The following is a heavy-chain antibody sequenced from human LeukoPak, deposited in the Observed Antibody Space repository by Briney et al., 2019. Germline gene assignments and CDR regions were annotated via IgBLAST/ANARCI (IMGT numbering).Heavy chain of an antibody. J-gene: IGHJ4*02. CDR1: GGSISSYY. CDR2: IYYSGST. V-gene: IGHV4-59*01. Sequence: SSETLSLTCTVSGGSISSYYWSWIRQPPGKGLEWIGYIYYSGSTNYNPSLKSRVTISVDTSKNQFSLKLGSVTAADTAVYYCARWTVRGVIRYFDYRGQGTLVTVSS. D-gene: IGHD3-10*01. CDR3: ARWTVRGVIRYFDY.